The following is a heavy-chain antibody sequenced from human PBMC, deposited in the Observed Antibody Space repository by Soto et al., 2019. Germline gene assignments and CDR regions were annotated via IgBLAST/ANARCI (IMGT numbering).Heavy chain of an antibody. J-gene: IGHJ5*02. CDR3: ARGYCTTTICDPWFDP. D-gene: IGHD2-2*01. V-gene: IGHV5-51*01. Sequence: GESLKISCTGVGYSFTSYWIGWVRQMPGKGLEWMGIIYPGDSDTRYSPSFQGQVTISADKSITTAYLQWSSLKASDTAMYYCARGYCTTTICDPWFDPWGPGTLVTVSS. CDR1: GYSFTSYW. CDR2: IYPGDSDT.